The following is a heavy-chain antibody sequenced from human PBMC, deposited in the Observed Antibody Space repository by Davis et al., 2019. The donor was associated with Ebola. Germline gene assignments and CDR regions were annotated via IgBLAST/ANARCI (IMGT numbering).Heavy chain of an antibody. Sequence: GGSLRLSCAASGFNFRSYGMHWVRQAPDKGLEWVAVIWYDVSRKYYGDSVKGRFTISRDNSNNLLYLQMNSLRAEDTAVYYCAIPDCSGANCYSVYIKNWGQGSLVTVSS. D-gene: IGHD2-15*01. CDR1: GFNFRSYG. CDR3: AIPDCSGANCYSVYIKN. V-gene: IGHV3-33*01. J-gene: IGHJ4*02. CDR2: IWYDVSRK.